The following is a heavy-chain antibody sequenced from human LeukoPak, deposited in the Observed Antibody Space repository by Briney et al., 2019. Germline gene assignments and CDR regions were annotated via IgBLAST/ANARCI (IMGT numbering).Heavy chain of an antibody. V-gene: IGHV3-7*01. CDR3: AREKIAARLPDY. CDR1: GFTFNNYW. Sequence: GGSLRLSCAASGFTFNNYWMTWVRQAPGKGLEWVANIQNDGNEKYYVDSVKGRFTISRDNAKNSLSLQMNSLTADDTAVYYCAREKIAARLPDYWGQGTLVTVSS. J-gene: IGHJ4*02. CDR2: IQNDGNEK. D-gene: IGHD6-6*01.